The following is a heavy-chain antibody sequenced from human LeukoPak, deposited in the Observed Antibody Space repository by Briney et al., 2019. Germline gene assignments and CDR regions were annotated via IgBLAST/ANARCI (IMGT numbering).Heavy chain of an antibody. J-gene: IGHJ6*02. CDR1: GGSFSGYY. V-gene: IGHV4-34*01. Sequence: PSETLSLTCAVYGGSFSGYYCSWIRQPPGKGLEWNGEINHMGSTNYNPSLKSRVTISVDTSKNQFSLKLGSVAAADTAVYSCARGPSFSSWYSGMDVWGQGTTVTVSS. CDR3: ARGPSFSSWYSGMDV. D-gene: IGHD6-13*01. CDR2: INHMGST.